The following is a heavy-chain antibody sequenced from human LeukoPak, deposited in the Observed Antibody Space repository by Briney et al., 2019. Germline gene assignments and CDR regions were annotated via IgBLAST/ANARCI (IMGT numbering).Heavy chain of an antibody. V-gene: IGHV1-2*06. CDR2: IDPNGGGT. J-gene: IGHJ5*01. CDR1: GYTFIGYY. Sequence: ASVKVSCKXSGYTFIGYYIHWVRQTPGQGLEWMGRIDPNGGGTKYTQKFQGRVTMTRDTSITTAYMELSRLTSDDTAVYYCARENWNDFWGQGTLVTVSS. CDR3: ARENWNDF.